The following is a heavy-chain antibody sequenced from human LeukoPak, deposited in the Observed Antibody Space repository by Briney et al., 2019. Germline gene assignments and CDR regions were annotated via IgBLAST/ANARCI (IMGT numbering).Heavy chain of an antibody. CDR2: IYYSGSA. V-gene: IGHV4-59*01. J-gene: IGHJ4*02. CDR1: GGSLSSYY. D-gene: IGHD2-15*01. CDR3: ARGGGYSSGLSY. Sequence: PSETLSLTCTVSGGSLSSYYWSWIRQPPGKGLEWIGYIYYSGSANYNPSLKSRVTISVDTSKNQFSLKLSSVTAADTAVYYCARGGGYSSGLSYWGQGALDTVSS.